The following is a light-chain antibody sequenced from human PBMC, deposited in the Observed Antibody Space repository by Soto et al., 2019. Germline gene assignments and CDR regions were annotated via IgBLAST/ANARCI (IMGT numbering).Light chain of an antibody. CDR3: QQYGSSPQT. CDR1: QSVSSSY. CDR2: GAS. V-gene: IGKV3-20*01. Sequence: EILLTQSPGTLSLSPGEISNLSCRSSQSVSSSYLAWYQQKPGQAPRLLIYGASSRATGIPDRFSGSGSGTDFTLTISRLEPEDFAVYYCQQYGSSPQTFGQGTKVDIK. J-gene: IGKJ1*01.